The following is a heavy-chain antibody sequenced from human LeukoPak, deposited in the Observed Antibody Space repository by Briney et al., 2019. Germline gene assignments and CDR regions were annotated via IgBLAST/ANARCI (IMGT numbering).Heavy chain of an antibody. V-gene: IGHV3-30*03. J-gene: IGHJ5*02. CDR2: ISYDGSNK. CDR1: GFTFSSYG. CDR3: ARERIAAPNWFDP. Sequence: GGSLRLSCAASGFTFSSYGMHWVRQAPGEGLEWVAVISYDGSNKYYADSVKGRFTISRDNAKNTLYLQMNSLRAEDTAVYYCARERIAAPNWFDPWGQGTLVTVSS. D-gene: IGHD6-6*01.